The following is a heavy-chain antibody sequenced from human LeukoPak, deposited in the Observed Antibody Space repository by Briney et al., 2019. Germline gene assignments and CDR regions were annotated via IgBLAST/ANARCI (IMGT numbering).Heavy chain of an antibody. CDR1: GLTLSTFG. Sequence: RGSLRLSCTPSGLTLSTFGFNWVRPAPGEGRGWVRSISPTGTDRDHADSIKGRFTISRDNANNFLYLQMNSLNAEETAVYYCARETNGRHYDYWGQGTLLTVSS. CDR3: ARETNGRHYDY. J-gene: IGHJ4*02. V-gene: IGHV3-21*06. CDR2: ISPTGTDR. D-gene: IGHD1-14*01.